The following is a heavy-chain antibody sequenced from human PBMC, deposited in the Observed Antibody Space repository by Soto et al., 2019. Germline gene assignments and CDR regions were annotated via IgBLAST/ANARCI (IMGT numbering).Heavy chain of an antibody. CDR3: ARESPYPSYCSSTSCYGDYFDY. D-gene: IGHD2-2*01. Sequence: GGSLRLSCAASGFTFSSYGMHWVRQAPGKGLEWVAVIWYDGSNKYYADSVKGRFTISRDNSKNTMYMQINSLRAEDTAVYYCARESPYPSYCSSTSCYGDYFDYWGQGTLVTVPQ. CDR2: IWYDGSNK. CDR1: GFTFSSYG. V-gene: IGHV3-33*01. J-gene: IGHJ4*02.